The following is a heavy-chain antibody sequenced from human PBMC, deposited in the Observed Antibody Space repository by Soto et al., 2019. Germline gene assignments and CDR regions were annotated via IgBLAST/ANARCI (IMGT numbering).Heavy chain of an antibody. CDR3: ARDFAWAFDY. CDR2: ISTNSRTI. J-gene: IGHJ4*02. Sequence: EVQLVESGGGLVQPGGSLRLSCVASGFTFSSYSMNWVRQAPGKGLEWVSYISTNSRTIHYADSVKGRFTTSRDNAKNSVYLQMNSLRDEDTAVYYCARDFAWAFDYWGQGTLLTVSP. CDR1: GFTFSSYS. V-gene: IGHV3-48*02. D-gene: IGHD1-26*01.